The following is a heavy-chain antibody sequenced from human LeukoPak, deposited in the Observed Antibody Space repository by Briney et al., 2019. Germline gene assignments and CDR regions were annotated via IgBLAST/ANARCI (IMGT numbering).Heavy chain of an antibody. CDR3: ARSNGWLDDY. V-gene: IGHV3-7*01. J-gene: IGHJ4*02. D-gene: IGHD6-19*01. Sequence: PGGSLRLSCAASGFSFSVFWMHWVRQAPGKGLEWVANVKQDGSEKYSVDSVKGRFSISRDNAKNSLYLEMNNLRAEDTAVYYCARSNGWLDDYWGQGTLVTVSS. CDR1: GFSFSVFW. CDR2: VKQDGSEK.